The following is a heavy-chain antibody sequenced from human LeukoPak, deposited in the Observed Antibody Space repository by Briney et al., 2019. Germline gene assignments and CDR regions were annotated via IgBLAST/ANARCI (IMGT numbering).Heavy chain of an antibody. D-gene: IGHD5-18*01. Sequence: AGGSLRLSCAASGFTFSSYSMNWVRQAPGKGLEWVGRIKSKTDGGTTDYAAPVKGRFTISRDDSKNTLYLQMNSLKTEDTAVYYCTSEVDTAMVAWGQGTLVTVSS. CDR3: TSEVDTAMVA. V-gene: IGHV3-15*01. CDR2: IKSKTDGGTT. J-gene: IGHJ5*02. CDR1: GFTFSSYS.